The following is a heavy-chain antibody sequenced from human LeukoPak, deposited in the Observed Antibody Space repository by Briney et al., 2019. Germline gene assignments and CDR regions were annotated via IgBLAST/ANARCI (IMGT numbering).Heavy chain of an antibody. D-gene: IGHD1-1*01. Sequence: GGSLRLSCAASGFAFSAYGMTWVRQAPGKGLGGGSAISGSGDSTSNEASVKGRFTISRDNSKNTLYLRMNSLRTDDTAVYYCAKDVSAVSIWNGASDFDYWGQGTLVTVS. V-gene: IGHV3-23*01. CDR3: AKDVSAVSIWNGASDFDY. J-gene: IGHJ4*02. CDR2: ISGSGDST. CDR1: GFAFSAYG.